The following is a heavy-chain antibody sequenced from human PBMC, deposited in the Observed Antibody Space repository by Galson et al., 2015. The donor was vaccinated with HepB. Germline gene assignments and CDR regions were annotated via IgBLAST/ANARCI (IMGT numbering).Heavy chain of an antibody. V-gene: IGHV3-74*01. J-gene: IGHJ2*01. CDR1: GLTFSSYW. CDR2: INSDGSST. CDR3: ASLAAFYHRSGLLDWYFDL. D-gene: IGHD3-22*01. Sequence: SLRLSCAASGLTFSSYWMHWVRQAPGKGLVWVSRINSDGSSTTYADSVKGRFTISRDNAKNTRYLQINSLRAEDTAVYYGASLAAFYHRSGLLDWYFDLWGRGTLVTVAS.